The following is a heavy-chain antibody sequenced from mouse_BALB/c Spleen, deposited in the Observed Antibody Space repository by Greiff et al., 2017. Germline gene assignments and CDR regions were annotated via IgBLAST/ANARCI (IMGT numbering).Heavy chain of an antibody. D-gene: IGHD2-14*01. CDR1: GFTFSDYY. CDR3: ARGGKVPYFDY. V-gene: IGHV5-4*02. Sequence: EVKLMESGGGLVKPGGSLKLSCAASGFTFSDYYMYWVRQTPEKRLEWVATISDGGSYTYYPDSVKGRFTISRDNAKNNLYLQMSSLKSEDTAMYYCARGGKVPYFDYWGQGTTLTVSS. CDR2: ISDGGSYT. J-gene: IGHJ2*01.